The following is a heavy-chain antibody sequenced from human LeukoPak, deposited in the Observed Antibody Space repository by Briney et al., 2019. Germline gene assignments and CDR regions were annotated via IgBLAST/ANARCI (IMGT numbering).Heavy chain of an antibody. Sequence: SETLSLTCAVSGGSISSSNWWSWVRQPPGKGLEWIGEIYHSGSTNYNPSLKSRVTISVDKSKNQFSLKLSSVTAADTAVYYCARDLSSGWYGAYYYYGMDVWGQGTTVTASS. CDR2: IYHSGST. CDR3: ARDLSSGWYGAYYYYGMDV. CDR1: GGSISSSNW. J-gene: IGHJ6*02. V-gene: IGHV4-4*02. D-gene: IGHD6-19*01.